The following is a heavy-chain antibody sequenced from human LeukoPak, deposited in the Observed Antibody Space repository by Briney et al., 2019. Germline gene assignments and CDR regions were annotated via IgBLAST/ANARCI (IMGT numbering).Heavy chain of an antibody. V-gene: IGHV1-69*05. CDR1: GGTFSSYA. Sequence: SVKVSCKASGGTFSSYAISWVRQAPGQGLEWMGGIIPIFGTANYAQKFQGRVTITTDESTSTAYMELSSLRSKDTAVYYCARGELLGDWFDPWGQGTLVTVSS. J-gene: IGHJ5*02. D-gene: IGHD1-7*01. CDR3: ARGELLGDWFDP. CDR2: IIPIFGTA.